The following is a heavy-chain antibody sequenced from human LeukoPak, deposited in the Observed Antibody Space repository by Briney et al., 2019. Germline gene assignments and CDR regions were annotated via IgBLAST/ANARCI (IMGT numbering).Heavy chain of an antibody. CDR2: ISGSGAGT. CDR3: AKLTDS. CDR1: GFRFSSYT. Sequence: GGSLRLSCAASGFRFSSYTMSWVRQAPGKGLEWVSDISGSGAGTYYADSVKGRVTISRDNSKNTLYLQMSSLGADDTAVYYCAKLTDSWGQGTLVSVSS. V-gene: IGHV3-23*01. J-gene: IGHJ5*01.